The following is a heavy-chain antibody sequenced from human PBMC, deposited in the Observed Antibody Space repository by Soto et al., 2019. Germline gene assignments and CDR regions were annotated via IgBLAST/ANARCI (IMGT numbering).Heavy chain of an antibody. CDR3: VVYYYDSSGYYFFDY. CDR2: IYHSGST. J-gene: IGHJ4*02. Sequence: SETLSLTCAVSGGSISRGGYSWSWIRQPPGKGLEWIGYIYHSGSTYYNPSLKSRVTISVDRSKNQFSLKLSSVTAADTAVYYCVVYYYDSSGYYFFDYCGQGSPVTVSS. CDR1: GGSISRGGYS. D-gene: IGHD3-22*01. V-gene: IGHV4-30-2*01.